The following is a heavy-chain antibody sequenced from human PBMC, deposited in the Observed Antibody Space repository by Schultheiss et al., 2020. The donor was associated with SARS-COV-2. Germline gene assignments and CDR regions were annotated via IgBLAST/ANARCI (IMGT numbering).Heavy chain of an antibody. V-gene: IGHV1-69*13. CDR2: IIPIFGTA. CDR3: ASPIAAVGTFDY. D-gene: IGHD6-13*01. Sequence: SVKVSCKASGYTFTGYGLNWVRQAPGQGLEWMGGIIPIFGTANYAQKFQGRVTITADESTSTAYMELSSLRSEDTAVYYCASPIAAVGTFDYWGQGTLVTVSS. J-gene: IGHJ4*02. CDR1: GYTFTGYG.